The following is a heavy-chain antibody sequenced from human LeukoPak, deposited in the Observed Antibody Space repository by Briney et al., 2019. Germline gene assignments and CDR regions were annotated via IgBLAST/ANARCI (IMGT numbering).Heavy chain of an antibody. CDR2: INPSGGST. D-gene: IGHD4-17*01. CDR3: ARETLVTTPAFDI. J-gene: IGHJ3*02. Sequence: GASVKVSCKASGYTFTSYYMHWVRQAPGQGLAWMGIINPSGGSTSYAQKFQGRVTMTRDTSTSTVYMELSSLRSEDTAVYYCARETLVTTPAFDIWGQGTMVTVSS. CDR1: GYTFTSYY. V-gene: IGHV1-46*01.